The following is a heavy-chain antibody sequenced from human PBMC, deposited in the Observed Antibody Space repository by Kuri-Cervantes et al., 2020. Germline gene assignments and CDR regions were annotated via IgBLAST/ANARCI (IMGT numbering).Heavy chain of an antibody. V-gene: IGHV3-7*03. Sequence: LSLTCAASGFTFSSYWMSWVRQAPGKGLEWVANIKQDGSEIYYVDSVKGRFTISRDNAKNSLYLQMNSLRAEDTALYYCAKDIGTEYSSGGTYGMDVWGQGTTVTVSS. D-gene: IGHD6-19*01. J-gene: IGHJ6*02. CDR1: GFTFSSYW. CDR2: IKQDGSEI. CDR3: AKDIGTEYSSGGTYGMDV.